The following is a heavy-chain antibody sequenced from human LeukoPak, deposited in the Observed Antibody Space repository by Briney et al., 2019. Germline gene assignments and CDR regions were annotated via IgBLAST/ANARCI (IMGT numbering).Heavy chain of an antibody. CDR3: ARGKTYYYGSGSYGPPFDY. CDR1: GGSFSGYY. D-gene: IGHD3-10*01. Sequence: SETLSLTCAVYGGSFSGYYWSWIRQPPGKGLEWIGENNHSGSTNYNPSLKSRVTISVDTSKNQFSLKLSSVTAADTAVYYCARGKTYYYGSGSYGPPFDYWGQGTLVTVSS. V-gene: IGHV4-34*01. J-gene: IGHJ4*02. CDR2: NNHSGST.